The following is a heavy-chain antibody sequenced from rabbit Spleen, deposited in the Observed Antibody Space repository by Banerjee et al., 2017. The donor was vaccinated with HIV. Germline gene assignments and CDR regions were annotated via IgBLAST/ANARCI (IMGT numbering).Heavy chain of an antibody. CDR3: ARDFKTGSWGDWDL. V-gene: IGHV1S45*01. CDR1: GFDLISNSN. D-gene: IGHD4-2*01. J-gene: IGHJ6*01. Sequence: QQHLEESGGGLVKPEGSLTLPGTASGFDLISNSNMGGVRQAPGKGLEWIGCIYTSSRASAYYATWAKGRFTISKTSSTTVTLQVTSLTGADTATYFCARDFKTGSWGDWDLWGPGTLVTVS. CDR2: IYTSSRASA.